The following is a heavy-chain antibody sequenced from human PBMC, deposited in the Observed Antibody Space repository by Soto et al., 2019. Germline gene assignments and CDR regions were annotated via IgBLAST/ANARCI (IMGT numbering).Heavy chain of an antibody. Sequence: SETLSLTCTVSGGSISSYYWSWIRQPPGKGLEWIGYIYYSGSTNYNPSLKSRVTISVDTSKNQFSLKLSSVTAADTAVYYCARDPYSGSYFSVGNAFDIWGQGTMVTVSS. V-gene: IGHV4-59*01. CDR2: IYYSGST. CDR3: ARDPYSGSYFSVGNAFDI. J-gene: IGHJ3*02. CDR1: GGSISSYY. D-gene: IGHD1-26*01.